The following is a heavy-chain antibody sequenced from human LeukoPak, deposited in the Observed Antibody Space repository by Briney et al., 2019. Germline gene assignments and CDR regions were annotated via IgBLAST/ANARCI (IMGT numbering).Heavy chain of an antibody. CDR3: ARQPLVRAPNYYYYYGMDV. CDR2: IYYSGST. Sequence: SETLSLTCTVSGGSISSYYWSWIRRPPGKGLEWIGYIYYSGSTNHNPSLKSRVTISVDTSKNQFSLKLSSVTAADTAVYYCARQPLVRAPNYYYYYGMDVWGQGTTVTVSS. D-gene: IGHD6-13*01. V-gene: IGHV4-59*08. J-gene: IGHJ6*02. CDR1: GGSISSYY.